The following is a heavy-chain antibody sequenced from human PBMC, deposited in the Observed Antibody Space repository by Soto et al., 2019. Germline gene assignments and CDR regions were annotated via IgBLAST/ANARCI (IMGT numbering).Heavy chain of an antibody. J-gene: IGHJ5*02. V-gene: IGHV1-46*01. CDR2: INPSGGST. D-gene: IGHD2-2*01. Sequence: ASVKVSCKASGYTFSTYFVHWVRQAPGQGLEWMGIINPSGGSTSYAQKFQGRVTMTRDTSTSTVYMELSSLRSEDTAVYYCARVVPGAEAWFGPWGQGTLVTVSS. CDR1: GYTFSTYF. CDR3: ARVVPGAEAWFGP.